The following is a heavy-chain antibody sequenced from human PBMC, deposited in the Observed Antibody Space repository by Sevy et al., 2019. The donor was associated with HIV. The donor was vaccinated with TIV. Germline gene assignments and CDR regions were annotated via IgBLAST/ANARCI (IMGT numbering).Heavy chain of an antibody. J-gene: IGHJ4*02. CDR2: IKSKTDGGTT. CDR3: TTDKPGLLWFGELLYDY. D-gene: IGHD3-10*01. Sequence: GGSLRLSCAASGFTFSNAWMNWVRQAPGKGLEWVGRIKSKTDGGTTDYAAPVKGRFTISRHDSKNTLYLQMNSLKTEDTAVDYCTTDKPGLLWFGELLYDYWGQGTLVTVSS. V-gene: IGHV3-15*07. CDR1: GFTFSNAW.